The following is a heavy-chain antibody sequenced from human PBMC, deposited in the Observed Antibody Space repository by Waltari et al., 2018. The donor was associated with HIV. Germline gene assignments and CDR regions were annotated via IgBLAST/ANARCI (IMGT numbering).Heavy chain of an antibody. Sequence: QLLESGGGLVEPGGSLRLSCAASGLLFTGFAMDWVRQAPGKGLEWVSAIRGGGETFYADSVKGRFTISRDNSKNTLYLQMNSLRADDAAVYYCVKDSGRAADVFDLWGQGTMVTVSS. V-gene: IGHV3-23*01. D-gene: IGHD3-10*01. CDR3: VKDSGRAADVFDL. J-gene: IGHJ3*01. CDR2: IRGGGET. CDR1: GLLFTGFA.